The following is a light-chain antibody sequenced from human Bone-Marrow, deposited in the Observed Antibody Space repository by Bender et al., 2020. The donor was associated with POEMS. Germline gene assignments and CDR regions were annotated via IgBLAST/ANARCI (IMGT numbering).Light chain of an antibody. CDR2: EAS. Sequence: QSALTQPASVSGSPGQSITISCTGPSGDFGGYKYVSWYQQYPGKAPKLIIYEASNRPLGASNRFSGSKSGNTASLTISGLRAEDEADYYCTSYTFSITWVFGGGTKLTVL. CDR3: TSYTFSITWV. V-gene: IGLV2-14*01. J-gene: IGLJ3*02. CDR1: SGDFGGYKY.